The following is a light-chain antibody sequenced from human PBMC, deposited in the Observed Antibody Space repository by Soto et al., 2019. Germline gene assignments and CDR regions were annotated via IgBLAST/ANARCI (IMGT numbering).Light chain of an antibody. V-gene: IGKV1-9*01. CDR2: AAS. CDR1: QDIAIY. CDR3: QQLRLYPST. Sequence: DIQLTQSPSPLSASVGDRVTTTCRASQDIAIYLAWYQQKPGEAPKLMIYAASTLYGGVPSRFSGSGSGTDFALTITSLQAEDFATYYCQQLRLYPSTLGGGTKVDIK. J-gene: IGKJ4*01.